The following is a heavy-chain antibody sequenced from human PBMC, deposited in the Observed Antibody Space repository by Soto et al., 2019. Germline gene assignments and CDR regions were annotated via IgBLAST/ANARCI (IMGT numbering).Heavy chain of an antibody. CDR2: INHSGST. J-gene: IGHJ4*02. CDR3: ARGDSSGSPAENFDY. D-gene: IGHD6-19*01. Sequence: SETLSLTCAVYGGSFSGYYWSWIRQPPGKGLEWIGEINHSGSTNYNPSLKSRVTISVDTSKNQFSLKLSSVTAADTAVYYCARGDSSGSPAENFDYWGQGTLVTVSS. V-gene: IGHV4-34*01. CDR1: GGSFSGYY.